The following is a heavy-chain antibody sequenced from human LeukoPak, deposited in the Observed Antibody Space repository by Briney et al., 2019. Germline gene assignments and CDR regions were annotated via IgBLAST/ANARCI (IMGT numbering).Heavy chain of an antibody. CDR3: ARLVGTTTPRYYFYGMDI. J-gene: IGHJ6*02. CDR1: GTSISGYY. Sequence: SETLSLTCSVAGTSISGYYWSWIRQPPGKGLEWIGNVHESGSSNYNPSLESRVTVSADTSKNEFSLKLTSVTAADTAVYYCARLVGTTTPRYYFYGMDIWGQGTTVTVSS. V-gene: IGHV4-59*08. CDR2: VHESGSS. D-gene: IGHD1-26*01.